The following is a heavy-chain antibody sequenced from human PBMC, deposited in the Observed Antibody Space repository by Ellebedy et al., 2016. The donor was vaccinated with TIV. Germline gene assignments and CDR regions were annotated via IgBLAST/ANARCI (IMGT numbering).Heavy chain of an antibody. J-gene: IGHJ6*02. CDR3: AKARGSSVIDYNYYGMDV. D-gene: IGHD2-21*01. V-gene: IGHV3-21*04. CDR2: ISSSTNYI. CDR1: GFTFSPYT. Sequence: GESLKISXTASGFTFSPYTMNWVRQAPGKGLEWVSSISSSTNYIYYADSVKGRFTISRDSAKNSLYLQMNSLRAEDTAVYYCAKARGSSVIDYNYYGMDVWGQGTTVTVSS.